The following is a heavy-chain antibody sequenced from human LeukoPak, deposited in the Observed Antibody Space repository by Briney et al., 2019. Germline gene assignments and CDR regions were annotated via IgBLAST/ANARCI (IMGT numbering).Heavy chain of an antibody. CDR3: ARPYDSELDY. V-gene: IGHV1-2*02. Sequence: ASVKVSCKAFVYPFTGYYMHWVRQAPGQELEWMGWIDPNSGDTNYAQNLQGRVTMTRDTSINTAYMEVNRLTFDDTAMYYCARPYDSELDYWGQGIRDCVSS. D-gene: IGHD3-3*01. CDR2: IDPNSGDT. J-gene: IGHJ4*02. CDR1: VYPFTGYY.